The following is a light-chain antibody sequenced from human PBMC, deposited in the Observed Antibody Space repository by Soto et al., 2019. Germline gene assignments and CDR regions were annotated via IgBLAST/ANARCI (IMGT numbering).Light chain of an antibody. CDR2: GAS. J-gene: IGKJ4*01. V-gene: IGKV3-15*01. CDR1: QSVSSN. CDR3: QQYNNWPQLT. Sequence: EIVMTQSPATLSVSPGERATLSCRASQSVSSNLAWYQQKPGQAPRLLIYGASARATGIPARFSGSGSGTEFTLTISSLQSEDFAVYYCQQYNNWPQLTFGRGTKVDIK.